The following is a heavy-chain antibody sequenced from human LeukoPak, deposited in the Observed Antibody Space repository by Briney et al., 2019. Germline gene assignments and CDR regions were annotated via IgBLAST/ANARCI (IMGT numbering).Heavy chain of an antibody. Sequence: GSLRLSCAASGFTFSSYGMSWVRQAPGKGLEWVSAISGSGGSTYYADSVKGRFTISRDNSKNTLYLQMNSLRAEDTAVYYALGYCSRSSCLDAFDIWGQGTMVTVSS. D-gene: IGHD2-2*01. CDR3: LGYCSRSSCLDAFDI. CDR2: ISGSGGST. CDR1: GFTFSSYG. V-gene: IGHV3-23*01. J-gene: IGHJ3*02.